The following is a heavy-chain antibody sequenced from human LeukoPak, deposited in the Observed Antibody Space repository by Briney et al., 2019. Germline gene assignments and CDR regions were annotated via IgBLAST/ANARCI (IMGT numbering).Heavy chain of an antibody. CDR3: ARDYDFWSGYAFDY. V-gene: IGHV4-39*07. J-gene: IGHJ4*02. CDR1: GGSISSSSYY. D-gene: IGHD3-3*01. Sequence: PSETLSLTCTVSGGSISSSSYYWGWIRQPPGKGLEWIGSIYYSGSTYYNPSLKSRVTISVDTSKSQFSLKLSSVTAADTAVYYCARDYDFWSGYAFDYWGQGTLVTVSS. CDR2: IYYSGST.